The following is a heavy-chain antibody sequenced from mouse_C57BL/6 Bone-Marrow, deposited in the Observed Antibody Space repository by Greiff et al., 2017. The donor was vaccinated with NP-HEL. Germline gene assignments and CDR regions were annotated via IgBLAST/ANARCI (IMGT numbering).Heavy chain of an antibody. J-gene: IGHJ2*01. CDR2: IYPGDGDT. D-gene: IGHD1-1*01. CDR1: GYAFSSSW. V-gene: IGHV1-82*01. CDR3: ARSGGIYYYGSSPYYFDY. Sequence: VQLVESGPELVKPGASVKISCKASGYAFSSSWMNWVKQRPGKGLEWIGRIYPGDGDTNYNEKFKSKAALTVDKPSSTAYMQLSSLTSEDSAVYYCARSGGIYYYGSSPYYFDYWGQGTTLTVSS.